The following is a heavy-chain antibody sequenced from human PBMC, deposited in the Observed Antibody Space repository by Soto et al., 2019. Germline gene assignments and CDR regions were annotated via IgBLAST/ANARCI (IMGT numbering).Heavy chain of an antibody. D-gene: IGHD6-13*01. J-gene: IGHJ6*02. CDR3: ATTAAAGKYYSGMDV. V-gene: IGHV5-51*01. CDR2: IYPGDSDT. CDR1: GYSFTSYW. Sequence: GESLKISCKGSGYSFTSYWIGWVGQMPGKGLELMGIIYPGDSDTRYSPSFQGQVTISADKSISTAYLQWSSLKASDTAMYYCATTAAAGKYYSGMDVWGQGTTVTVSS.